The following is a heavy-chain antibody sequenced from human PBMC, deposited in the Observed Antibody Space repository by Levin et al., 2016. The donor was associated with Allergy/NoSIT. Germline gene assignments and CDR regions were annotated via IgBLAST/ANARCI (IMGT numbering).Heavy chain of an antibody. CDR1: GFTFSSFV. J-gene: IGHJ4*02. CDR3: ARARRAYCGGDRYGNPDYFDY. D-gene: IGHD2-21*02. CDR2: ISYDGSNK. Sequence: GESLKISCAASGFTFSSFVMHWVRQAPGKGLEWVAVISYDGSNKSYADSVKGRFTISRDNSKNTLWLQMNSLRAEDTAVYYCARARRAYCGGDRYGNPDYFDYWGQGTLVTVSS. V-gene: IGHV3-30*04.